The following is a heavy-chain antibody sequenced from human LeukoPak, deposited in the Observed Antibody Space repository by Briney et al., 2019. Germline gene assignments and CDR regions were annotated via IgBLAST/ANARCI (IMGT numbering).Heavy chain of an antibody. CDR2: YGSDT. CDR1: GFTFSHYW. D-gene: IGHD3-10*01. J-gene: IGHJ4*02. Sequence: GESLRLSCAASGFTFSHYWMHWVRQGLGKGLEWVARYGSDTTYADSVKGRFTISRDNAKNILYLQMNSLRVEDTALYYCTSDTFGKYDSWGQGTLATVSS. V-gene: IGHV3-74*01. CDR3: TSDTFGKYDS.